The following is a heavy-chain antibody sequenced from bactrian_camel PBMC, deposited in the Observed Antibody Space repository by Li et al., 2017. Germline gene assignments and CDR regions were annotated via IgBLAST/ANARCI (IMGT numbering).Heavy chain of an antibody. CDR2: IEMSGPT. Sequence: VQLVESGGGSVQAGGSLTLSCTASGYTRTGWFRQAPGKKREGVAAIEMSGPTRYVDSVQGRFTISKDNAKNTLYLQMNSLKPEDTAMYYCAAGRRGSKTCMIDYWGQGTQVTVS. CDR3: AAGRRGSKTCMIDY. CDR1: GYTRT. V-gene: IGHV3S53*01. J-gene: IGHJ4*01. D-gene: IGHD2*01.